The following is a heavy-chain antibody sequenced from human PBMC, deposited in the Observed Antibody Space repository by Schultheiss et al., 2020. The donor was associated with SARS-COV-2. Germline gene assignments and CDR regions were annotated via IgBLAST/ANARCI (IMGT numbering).Heavy chain of an antibody. V-gene: IGHV4-61*02. D-gene: IGHD2-2*01. CDR2: IYPSGST. J-gene: IGHJ6*03. Sequence: SETLSLTCTVSGGSISSSSYYWSWIRQPAGKGLEWIGRIYPSGSTNYNPSLKSRVTMSVDTSKNQFSLKLSSVTAADTAVYYCARGIPAAMYYYYYYMDVWGKGTTVTVSS. CDR3: ARGIPAAMYYYYYYMDV. CDR1: GGSISSSSYY.